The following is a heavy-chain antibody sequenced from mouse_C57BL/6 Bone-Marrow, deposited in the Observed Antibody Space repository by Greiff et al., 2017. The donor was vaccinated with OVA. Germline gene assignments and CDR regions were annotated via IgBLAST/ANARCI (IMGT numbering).Heavy chain of an antibody. V-gene: IGHV1-26*01. CDR1: GYTFTDYY. J-gene: IGHJ1*03. D-gene: IGHD1-1*01. CDR3: ARRSTVVAGDV. Sequence: EVQLQQSGPELVKPGASVKISCKASGYTFTDYYMNWVKQSHGKSLEWIGDINPNNGGTSYNQKFKGKATLTVDKSSSTAYMELRSLTSEDSAVYYCARRSTVVAGDVWGTGTTVTVSS. CDR2: INPNNGGT.